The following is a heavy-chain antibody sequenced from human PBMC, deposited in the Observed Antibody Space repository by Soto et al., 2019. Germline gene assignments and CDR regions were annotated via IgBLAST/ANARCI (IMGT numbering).Heavy chain of an antibody. Sequence: EVQLLESGGGLVQPGGSLRLSCAGSGFPFNNYAINWVRQGPGKGLEWVAASTGPGGSTYNEDSVKGRFTVSRDNSKKTVYLQLDGLRAEDPAVYYCGKGHSDYQGDYNYYGMDIWGQGTTVTVSS. D-gene: IGHD4-4*01. V-gene: IGHV3-23*01. J-gene: IGHJ6*02. CDR1: GFPFNNYA. CDR2: STGPGGST. CDR3: GKGHSDYQGDYNYYGMDI.